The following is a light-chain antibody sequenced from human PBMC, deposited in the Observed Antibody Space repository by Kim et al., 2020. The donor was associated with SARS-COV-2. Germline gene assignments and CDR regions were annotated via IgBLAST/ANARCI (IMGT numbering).Light chain of an antibody. CDR3: QQRSDWPPT. CDR2: DAS. V-gene: IGKV3-11*01. CDR1: ERISRY. Sequence: SLSPGDTATLSCRASERISRYLAWYQQKPGQAPRLFIYDASNRATGVPARFSGSGSGTDFTLTISSLEPEDFAVYFCQQRSDWPPTFGRGTKVEIK. J-gene: IGKJ4*01.